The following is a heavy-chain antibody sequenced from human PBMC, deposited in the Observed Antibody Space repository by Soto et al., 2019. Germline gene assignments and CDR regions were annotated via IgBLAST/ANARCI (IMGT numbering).Heavy chain of an antibody. CDR1: GGSISSSSYY. CDR3: ARHRTGWFDP. J-gene: IGHJ5*02. Sequence: QLQLQESGPGLVKPSETLSLTCTVSGGSISSSSYYWGWIRQPPGKGLEWIGSIYYSGSTYYNPSRRSRVTISVDTSEHQFSLRLSSVPAADTAVYYCARHRTGWFDPWGQGTLVTVSS. CDR2: IYYSGST. D-gene: IGHD1-1*01. V-gene: IGHV4-39*01.